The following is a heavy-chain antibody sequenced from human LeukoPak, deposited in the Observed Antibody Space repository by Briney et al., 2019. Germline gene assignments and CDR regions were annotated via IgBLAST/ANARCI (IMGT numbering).Heavy chain of an antibody. CDR1: GRSISSSSYY. V-gene: IGHV4-39*07. Sequence: LETMSLTCTVYGRSISSSSYYWDWILQPPGKGLEGIGSTYYSETTYYNPSLKSGVTISVDTSKIQFSLKLSSVTAADTAVYYCARETHPGVAYCGGDCYSPFDYWGQGTLVTVSS. CDR2: TYYSETT. D-gene: IGHD2-21*02. J-gene: IGHJ4*02. CDR3: ARETHPGVAYCGGDCYSPFDY.